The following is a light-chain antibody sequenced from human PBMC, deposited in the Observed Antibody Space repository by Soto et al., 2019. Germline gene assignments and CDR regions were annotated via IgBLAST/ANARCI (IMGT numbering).Light chain of an antibody. Sequence: EIALTQSPGTLSLSPGERATLSCRASQSVSSSYLAWYQQEPGQAPRLLIYGASRRATGIPDRFSGSGSGTDFTLTMSSLEPEDFAVYYCQQYGSSPFTFGPGTKVDIK. J-gene: IGKJ3*01. CDR2: GAS. CDR3: QQYGSSPFT. CDR1: QSVSSSY. V-gene: IGKV3-20*01.